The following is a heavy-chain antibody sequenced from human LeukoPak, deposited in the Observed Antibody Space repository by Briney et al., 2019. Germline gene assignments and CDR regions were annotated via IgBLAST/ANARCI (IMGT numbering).Heavy chain of an antibody. J-gene: IGHJ4*02. Sequence: SETQSLTCAGYGGSFSGYYWSWIRQPPGKGLEWIGEINHSGSTNYNRSLKSRVTISVDTSKNQFSLKLSSVTAADTAVYYCASVYGSGSAPGYWGQGTLVTVSS. CDR3: ASVYGSGSAPGY. CDR1: GGSFSGYY. CDR2: INHSGST. V-gene: IGHV4-34*01. D-gene: IGHD3-10*01.